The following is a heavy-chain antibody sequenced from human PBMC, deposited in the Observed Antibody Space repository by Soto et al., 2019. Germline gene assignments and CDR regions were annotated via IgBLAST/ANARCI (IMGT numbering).Heavy chain of an antibody. Sequence: TSETLSLTCTVSGGSISSGGYYWSWIRQHPGKGLEWIGYIYYSGSTNYNPSLKSRVAISVDTSKNQFSLKLSSVTAADTAVYYCARLGGYYDSSGYRIGIAFDIWGQGTMVTVSS. CDR3: ARLGGYYDSSGYRIGIAFDI. J-gene: IGHJ3*02. CDR1: GGSISSGGYY. D-gene: IGHD3-22*01. CDR2: IYYSGST. V-gene: IGHV4-61*08.